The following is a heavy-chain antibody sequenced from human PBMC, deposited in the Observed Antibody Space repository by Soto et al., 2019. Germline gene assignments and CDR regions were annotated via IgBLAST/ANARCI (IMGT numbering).Heavy chain of an antibody. Sequence: EVQLLESGGGLVQPGGSLRLSCAASGFTFSSYAMSWVRQAPGKGLEWVSAISGSGGSTYYADSVKGRFSISRDNSKNTLYLQMNSLRAEDTAVYYCAKTSGRYYYYYMDVWGKGTTVTVSS. CDR1: GFTFSSYA. V-gene: IGHV3-23*01. J-gene: IGHJ6*03. D-gene: IGHD3-10*01. CDR2: ISGSGGST. CDR3: AKTSGRYYYYYMDV.